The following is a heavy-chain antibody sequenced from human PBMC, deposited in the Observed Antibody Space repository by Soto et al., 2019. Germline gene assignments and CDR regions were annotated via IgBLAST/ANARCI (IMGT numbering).Heavy chain of an antibody. CDR3: ARDAWAGYSSGWYNY. Sequence: QVKLVQSGAELKKPGASVKVSCKASGYTFSSYGMSWVRQAPGQGLAWMGWVSANNGHTNYAQKFQGRVLMTTDTSATTVYMELRSLTSDDMAVYYCARDAWAGYSSGWYNYWGQGTLVTVSS. CDR2: VSANNGHT. D-gene: IGHD6-19*01. V-gene: IGHV1-18*03. J-gene: IGHJ4*02. CDR1: GYTFSSYG.